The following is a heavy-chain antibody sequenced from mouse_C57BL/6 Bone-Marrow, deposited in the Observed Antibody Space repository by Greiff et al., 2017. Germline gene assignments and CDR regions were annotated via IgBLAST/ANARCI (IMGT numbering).Heavy chain of an antibody. CDR2: IDPEDGET. Sequence: EVQLQQSGAELVKPGASVKLSCTASGFNIKDYYMHWVKQRTEQGLEWIGRIDPEDGETKYAPKFQGKATISADTSSNTAYLLLSSLTSEDTSVYFCARWLPRRLYYSMDYWGQGTSVTGSS. V-gene: IGHV14-2*01. CDR3: ARWLPRRLYYSMDY. CDR1: GFNIKDYY. D-gene: IGHD2-2*01. J-gene: IGHJ4*01.